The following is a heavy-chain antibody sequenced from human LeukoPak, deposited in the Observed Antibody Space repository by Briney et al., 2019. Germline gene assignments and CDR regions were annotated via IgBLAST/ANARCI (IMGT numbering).Heavy chain of an antibody. CDR1: GYTFTNYA. D-gene: IGHD3-10*01. V-gene: IGHV1-3*03. Sequence: ASVKVSCKASGYTFTNYAIHWVRQAPGQRFEWMGWINAANGHTKYSQEFQDRITITRDTSATTAYMELNNLRSEDMARYYCARGRGPPNTNRDFYFYYYMDVWGTGTTVAVSS. CDR3: ARGRGPPNTNRDFYFYYYMDV. J-gene: IGHJ6*03. CDR2: INAANGHT.